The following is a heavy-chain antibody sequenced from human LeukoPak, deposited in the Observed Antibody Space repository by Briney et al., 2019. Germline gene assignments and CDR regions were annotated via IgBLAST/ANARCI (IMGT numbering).Heavy chain of an antibody. D-gene: IGHD2-8*01. V-gene: IGHV3-11*01. J-gene: IGHJ4*02. CDR2: ISSSGSTI. Sequence: GGSLRLSCAASGFTFSDYYMSWIRQAPGKGLEWVSYISSSGSTIYYADSVKGRFTISRDNSKNTLYLQMNSLRAEDTALYYCAKKVEWVLGIDYWGQGTLVTVSS. CDR1: GFTFSDYY. CDR3: AKKVEWVLGIDY.